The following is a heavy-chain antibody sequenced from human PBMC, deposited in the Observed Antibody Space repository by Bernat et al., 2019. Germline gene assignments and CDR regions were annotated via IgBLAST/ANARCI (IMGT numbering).Heavy chain of an antibody. V-gene: IGHV1-46*03. D-gene: IGHD3-10*01. Sequence: QVQLVQSGAEVKKPGASVKVSCKASGYTFTSYYMHWVRQAPGQGLEWMGIINPSGGSTSYAQKFQRRVTMTRDTSTSTVYMELSSLRSEDTAVYYCARSPSLSNMVRGVIPFDYWGQGTLVTVSS. CDR3: ARSPSLSNMVRGVIPFDY. CDR2: INPSGGST. J-gene: IGHJ4*02. CDR1: GYTFTSYY.